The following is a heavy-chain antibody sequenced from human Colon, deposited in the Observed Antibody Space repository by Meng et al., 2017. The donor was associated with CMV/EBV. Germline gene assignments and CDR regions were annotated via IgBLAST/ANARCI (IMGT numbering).Heavy chain of an antibody. CDR2: IWSDGTNE. Sequence: GGSLRLSCVASGFTFSNYGMHWVRQAPGKGLEWVALIWSDGTNEYYAESVEGRFTISRDNSRNTLFLEMNTLREDDTAVYYCARDQSRSYLAANWFDPWGQGTLVTVSS. CDR3: ARDQSRSYLAANWFDP. V-gene: IGHV3-33*01. CDR1: GFTFSNYG. J-gene: IGHJ5*02. D-gene: IGHD1-26*01.